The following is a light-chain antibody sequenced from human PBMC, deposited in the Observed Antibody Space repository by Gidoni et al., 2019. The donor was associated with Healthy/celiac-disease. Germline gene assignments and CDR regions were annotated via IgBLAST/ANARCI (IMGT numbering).Light chain of an antibody. CDR2: WAS. CDR3: QQYYSTPPT. J-gene: IGKJ3*01. V-gene: IGKV4-1*01. Sequence: DIVMTQSPASLAVSLGERATINCKSSQRVLYRSNNKNYLAWYQQKPGQPPKLLIYWASTRESRVPDRFSGSGSGTDFTPTISSLQAEDVAVYYCQQYYSTPPTFXPXTKVDIK. CDR1: QRVLYRSNNKNY.